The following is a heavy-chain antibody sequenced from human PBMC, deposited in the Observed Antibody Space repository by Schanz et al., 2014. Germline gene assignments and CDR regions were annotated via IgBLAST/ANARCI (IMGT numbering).Heavy chain of an antibody. V-gene: IGHV1-46*01. Sequence: QVQLVQSGSELKKPGASVKVSCKASGYTFTSYSMNWVRQAPGQGLEWMGIINPTGGSTSYAQRFQGRVTVTRDTSTSTVYMELSSLRSEDTAVYYCATIGVNDYWRFGLDLWGQGTTVTVSS. D-gene: IGHD3-16*01. CDR2: INPTGGST. CDR3: ATIGVNDYWRFGLDL. CDR1: GYTFTSYS. J-gene: IGHJ6*02.